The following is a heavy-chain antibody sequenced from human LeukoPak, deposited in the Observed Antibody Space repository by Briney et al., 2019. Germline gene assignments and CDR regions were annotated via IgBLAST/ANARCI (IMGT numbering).Heavy chain of an antibody. CDR3: ANNRYSSRWRGAFDV. D-gene: IGHD6-13*01. V-gene: IGHV3-23*01. CDR2: ISGSDDTT. Sequence: RXAPGKXXXXXXSISGSDDTTYYADSVKGRFTISRDNSKNTLYLQMNSLRAGDTAVYYCANNRYSSRWRGAFDVWGQGTMVTVSS. J-gene: IGHJ3*01.